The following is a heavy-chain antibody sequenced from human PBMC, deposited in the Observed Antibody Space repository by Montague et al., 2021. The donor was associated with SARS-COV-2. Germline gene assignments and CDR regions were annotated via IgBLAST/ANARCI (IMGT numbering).Heavy chain of an antibody. Sequence: SETLSLTCAVYGGSFSGYYWSWIRQPPGKGLEWIGYINHSRNTNYNPSLKSRVSISVDTSKNQFSLKLSSVTAADTAVYYCARAIVDVTMMVVVMTGVEHYFDCWGQGTLVTVSS. CDR2: INHSRNT. D-gene: IGHD3-22*01. CDR1: GGSFSGYY. V-gene: IGHV4-34*01. CDR3: ARAIVDVTMMVVVMTGVEHYFDC. J-gene: IGHJ4*02.